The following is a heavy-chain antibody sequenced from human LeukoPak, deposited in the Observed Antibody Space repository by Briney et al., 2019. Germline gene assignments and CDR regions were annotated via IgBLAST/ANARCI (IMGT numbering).Heavy chain of an antibody. Sequence: GGSLGLSCAASGFTFSSYAMSWVRQAPGKGLEWVSAISGSGGSTYYADSVKGRFTISRDNSKNTLYLQMNSLRAEDTAVYYCAKDSTVENAFDIWGQGTMVTVSS. CDR1: GFTFSSYA. V-gene: IGHV3-23*01. CDR2: ISGSGGST. J-gene: IGHJ3*02. CDR3: AKDSTVENAFDI. D-gene: IGHD4-23*01.